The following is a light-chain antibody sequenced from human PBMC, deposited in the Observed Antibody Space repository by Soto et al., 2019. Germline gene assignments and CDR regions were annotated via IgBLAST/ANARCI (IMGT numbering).Light chain of an antibody. CDR1: KNDIGVYDF. J-gene: IGLJ2*01. V-gene: IGLV2-8*01. Sequence: QSALTQPPSASGSPGQSVTISCTGTKNDIGVYDFVSWYQHHPGKAPRLIIYEVVQRPSGVPDRFSGSKSGNTASLTISGLQAEDEGDYYCCSYGGGRTPLGFGGGTKLTVL. CDR3: CSYGGGRTPLG. CDR2: EVV.